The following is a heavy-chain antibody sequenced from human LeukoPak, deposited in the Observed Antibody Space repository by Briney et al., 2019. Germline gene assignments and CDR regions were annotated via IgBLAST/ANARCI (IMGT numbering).Heavy chain of an antibody. CDR3: ARDLTHYYDSSGYAWFDP. V-gene: IGHV4-59*11. Sequence: SETLSLTCTVSGGSISSHYWSWIRQPPGKGLEWIGHIYYSGGTNYNPSLKSRVTISVDTSKNQFSLKLSSVTAADTAVYYCARDLTHYYDSSGYAWFDPWGQGTLVTVSS. CDR1: GGSISSHY. J-gene: IGHJ5*02. D-gene: IGHD3-22*01. CDR2: IYYSGGT.